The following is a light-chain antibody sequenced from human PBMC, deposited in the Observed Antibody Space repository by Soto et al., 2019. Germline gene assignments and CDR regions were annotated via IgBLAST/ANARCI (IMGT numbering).Light chain of an antibody. J-gene: IGKJ1*01. Sequence: DIQMTQSPSTLSGSVGDRVTITCRASQTISSWLAWYQQKPGKAPKLLIYKASTLKRGVPSRFSGSGSGTEYTLTISSLQPYYFATYYFQHYNSYSKAFGQGTKVDI. CDR2: KAS. CDR3: QHYNSYSKA. CDR1: QTISSW. V-gene: IGKV1-5*03.